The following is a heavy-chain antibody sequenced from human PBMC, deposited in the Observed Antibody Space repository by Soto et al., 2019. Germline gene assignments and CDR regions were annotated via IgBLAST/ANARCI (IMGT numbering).Heavy chain of an antibody. CDR1: GYSFTSYW. CDR3: ARHEDPYISSSTNYHSYGTVV. D-gene: IGHD6-6*01. CDR2: IYPGDSDT. V-gene: IGHV5-51*01. J-gene: IGHJ6*04. Sequence: PGESLKISYKGSGYSFTSYWIGWVRQMPGKGLEWMGIIYPGDSDTRYSPSFQGQVTISADKSITTAYLQWSGLKASDTAMYYCARHEDPYISSSTNYHSYGTVVCDKRTTITVCS.